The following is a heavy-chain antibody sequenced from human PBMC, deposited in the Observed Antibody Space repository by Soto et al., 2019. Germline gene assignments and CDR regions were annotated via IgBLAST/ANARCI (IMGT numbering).Heavy chain of an antibody. V-gene: IGHV3-30*03. J-gene: IGHJ3*01. D-gene: IGHD3-16*01. CDR2: ISFNGLSQ. CDR1: GFTFSSFA. Sequence: QELLVESGGGVVQPGKSLRLSCAASGFTFSSFAMYWVRQAPGKGLEWVSVISFNGLSQFYPDSIRGRFTISRDNSKNTLYRQLDSLRPDDTAVYYCARGGRGLRGAFDVWGQGTEVSVS. CDR3: ARGGRGLRGAFDV.